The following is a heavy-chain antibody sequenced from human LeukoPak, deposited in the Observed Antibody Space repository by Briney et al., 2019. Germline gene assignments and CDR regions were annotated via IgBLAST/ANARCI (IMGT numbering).Heavy chain of an antibody. CDR3: ATRGYSGYDSPRDAFDI. Sequence: GGSLRLSCEASGFTFSTFAMIWVRQPPGKGLEWVSSIFPSGGEIHYADSVRGRFTISRDNSKSTLSLQMNSLRAEDTAIYYCATRGYSGYDSPRDAFDIWGQGTMVTVSS. CDR2: IFPSGGEI. V-gene: IGHV3-23*01. D-gene: IGHD5-12*01. J-gene: IGHJ3*02. CDR1: GFTFSTFA.